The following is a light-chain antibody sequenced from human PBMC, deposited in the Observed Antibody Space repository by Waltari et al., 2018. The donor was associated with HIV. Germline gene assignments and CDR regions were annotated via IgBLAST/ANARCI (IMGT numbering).Light chain of an antibody. V-gene: IGLV1-47*01. CDR3: AAWDDSLSGV. CDR2: RDN. J-gene: IGLJ3*02. Sequence: QSVLPQPPSASGTPGQRVTISCSGSSSNIGRGYVYWYQQVPGTAPKLLIYRDNQRPSGVPDRFSGSKSGTSASLAISGLRSEDEADYYCAAWDDSLSGVFGGGTKLTVL. CDR1: SSNIGRGY.